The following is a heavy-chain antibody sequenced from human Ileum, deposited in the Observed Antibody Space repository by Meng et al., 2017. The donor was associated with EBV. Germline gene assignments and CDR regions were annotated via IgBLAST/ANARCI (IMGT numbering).Heavy chain of an antibody. J-gene: IGHJ4*02. Sequence: QVQLRESGPGLVKPSGSLSPHFAVSVDSVGGIDWWSWVRQPPGKGLEWIGEVYHDGATNYHPSLKSRVTISLDKSKNEVNLHLNSLTAADTAVYFCARSSPIVRGLDYWGQGTLVTVSS. V-gene: IGHV4-4*02. CDR3: ARSSPIVRGLDY. CDR2: VYHDGAT. D-gene: IGHD3-10*01. CDR1: VDSVGGIDW.